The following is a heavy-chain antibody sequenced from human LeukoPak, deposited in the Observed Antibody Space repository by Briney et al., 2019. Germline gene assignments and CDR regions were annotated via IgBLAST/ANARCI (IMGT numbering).Heavy chain of an antibody. J-gene: IGHJ4*02. CDR2: ISRDGGRT. Sequence: PGGSLRLSCAASGFTSGFTFDEYGMNWVRQVPGKGLEWVSGISRDGGRTGYADSVQGRFTISRDNSRNSLHLQMNSLRVEDTAFYYCVKDSNYDFWSGYYKGFDSWGRGSLVTASS. CDR3: VKDSNYDFWSGYYKGFDS. V-gene: IGHV3-20*04. CDR1: GFTFDEYG. D-gene: IGHD3-3*01.